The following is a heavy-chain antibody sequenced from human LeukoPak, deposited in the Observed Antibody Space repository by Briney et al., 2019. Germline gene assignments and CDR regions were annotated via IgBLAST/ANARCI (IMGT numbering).Heavy chain of an antibody. CDR1: GFTFSSYG. D-gene: IGHD2-2*01. CDR3: RCGPRFPRSCSSTTCPGFDY. V-gene: IGHV3-30*03. CDR2: ISYDGSNK. J-gene: IGHJ4*02. Sequence: PVGSLRLSRAASGFTFSSYGMHWVRQAPGKGLEWVAVISYDGSNKYYADSVKGRFTISRDNSKNTLYLQMNSLRAEDTAVYYCRCGPRFPRSCSSTTCPGFDYWGQGTLVTVSS.